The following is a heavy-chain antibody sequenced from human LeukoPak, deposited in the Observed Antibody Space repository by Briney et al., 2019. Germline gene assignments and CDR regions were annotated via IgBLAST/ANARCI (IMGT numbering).Heavy chain of an antibody. CDR3: AKGLIAVAGRLYYYGMDV. Sequence: GGSLRLSCAASGFTFDNYAMHWVRQAPGKGLEWVSGISWNSGSIGYADSVKGRFTISRDNSKNTLYPQMNSLRAEDTAVYYCAKGLIAVAGRLYYYGMDVWGQGTTVTVSS. CDR1: GFTFDNYA. CDR2: ISWNSGSI. J-gene: IGHJ6*02. V-gene: IGHV3-9*01. D-gene: IGHD6-19*01.